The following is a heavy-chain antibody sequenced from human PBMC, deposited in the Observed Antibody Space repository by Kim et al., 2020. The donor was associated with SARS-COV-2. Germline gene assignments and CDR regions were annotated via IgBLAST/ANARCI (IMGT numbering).Heavy chain of an antibody. Sequence: TDTATRGFPIPRDNSKNTLYLQMNNLRAEDTAVYYCARALTDYGDYYFDYWGQGTLVTVSS. V-gene: IGHV3-53*01. J-gene: IGHJ4*02. D-gene: IGHD4-17*01. CDR3: ARALTDYGDYYFDY.